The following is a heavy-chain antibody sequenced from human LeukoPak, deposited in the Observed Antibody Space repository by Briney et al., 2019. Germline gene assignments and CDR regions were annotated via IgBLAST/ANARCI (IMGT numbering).Heavy chain of an antibody. D-gene: IGHD3-22*01. J-gene: IGHJ3*02. CDR3: AKSYDTSGRRAFDI. CDR2: ISVDGSHT. CDR1: GFTFGGYA. Sequence: GGSLRLSCAACGFTFGGYAMSWDRQAPGKGLEWVSAISVDGSHTYYADSVKGRFTISRDNSKNTLYLQMNSLRAEDTAVYYCAKSYDTSGRRAFDIWGQGTMVTVSS. V-gene: IGHV3-23*01.